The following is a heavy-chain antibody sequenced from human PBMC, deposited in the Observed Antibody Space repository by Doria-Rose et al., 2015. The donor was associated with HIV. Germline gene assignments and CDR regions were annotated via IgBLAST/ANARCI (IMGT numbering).Heavy chain of an antibody. D-gene: IGHD1-26*01. CDR1: GGTFSSYT. CDR3: ASQWERSSFDY. Sequence: QVQLVQSGSEVKKPGSSVKVSCKASGGTFSSYTISWVRQAPGQGLEWMGRIIPILDIVNYALRFQGRVTITADESTSTAYMELSGLRSEDTAIYYCASQWERSSFDYWGQGTLVIVSS. CDR2: IIPILDIV. V-gene: IGHV1-69*02. J-gene: IGHJ4*02.